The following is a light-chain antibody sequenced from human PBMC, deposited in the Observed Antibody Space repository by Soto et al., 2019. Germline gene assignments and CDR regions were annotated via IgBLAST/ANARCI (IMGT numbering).Light chain of an antibody. J-gene: IGKJ5*01. V-gene: IGKV1-39*01. CDR1: QTITTY. CDR3: QQSYTTPIT. Sequence: DIQLTQSPSSLSASVGDRVTITCRASQTITTYLSWFQQKPGKAPKLLVYGASSLQSGVPSRFSGSGSGTEFTLTISSLQSEDFATYYCQQSYTTPITCGQGTRLEIK. CDR2: GAS.